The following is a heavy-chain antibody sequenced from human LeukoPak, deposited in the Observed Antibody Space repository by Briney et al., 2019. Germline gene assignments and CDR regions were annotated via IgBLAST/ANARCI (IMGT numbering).Heavy chain of an antibody. D-gene: IGHD1-26*01. Sequence: PGGSLRLSCAASGFTFSAYSMNWVRQAPGKGLEWVSSISSSSNYIYYADSVKGRFTTSRDNAKNSVYLQMNSLRAEDTAVYYCARDRGSGDGDFDYWGQGILVTVSS. CDR3: ARDRGSGDGDFDY. CDR1: GFTFSAYS. CDR2: ISSSSNYI. J-gene: IGHJ4*02. V-gene: IGHV3-21*06.